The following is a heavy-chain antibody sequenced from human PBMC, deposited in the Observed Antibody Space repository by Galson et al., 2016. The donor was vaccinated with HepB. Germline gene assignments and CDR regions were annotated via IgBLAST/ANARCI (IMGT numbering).Heavy chain of an antibody. CDR2: ISSSSSYI. J-gene: IGHJ4*02. Sequence: SLRLSCAASGFTFSSYSMNWVRQAPGKGLEWVSSISSSSSYIYYADSVKGRFTISRDNAKNSLYLQMNSLRAEDTAVYYCARGDIVGAIFDYWVQGTLVTVSS. CDR1: GFTFSSYS. CDR3: ARGDIVGAIFDY. D-gene: IGHD1-26*01. V-gene: IGHV3-21*01.